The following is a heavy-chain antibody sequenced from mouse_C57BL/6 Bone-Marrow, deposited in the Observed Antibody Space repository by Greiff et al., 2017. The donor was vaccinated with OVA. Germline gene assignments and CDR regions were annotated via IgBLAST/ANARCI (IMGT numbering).Heavy chain of an antibody. V-gene: IGHV1-80*01. CDR1: GYAFSSYW. CDR2: IYPGDGDT. CDR3: APAIVTTYFDY. J-gene: IGHJ2*01. Sequence: QVQLQQSGAELVKPGASVKISCKASGYAFSSYWMNWVKQRPGKGLEWIGQIYPGDGDTNYNGKFKGKATLTADKSSSTAYMKLSSLTTEDSAVYFGAPAIVTTYFDYWGQGTTLTVSS. D-gene: IGHD2-5*01.